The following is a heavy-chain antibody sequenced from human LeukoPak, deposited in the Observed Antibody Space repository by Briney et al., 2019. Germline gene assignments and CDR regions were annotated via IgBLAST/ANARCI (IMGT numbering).Heavy chain of an antibody. J-gene: IGHJ3*02. V-gene: IGHV1-69*13. CDR3: ARDWGGMYYYDSSGYRDAFDI. CDR1: GGTFSSYA. D-gene: IGHD3-22*01. CDR2: IIPIFGTA. Sequence: SVKVSCKASGGTFSSYAISWVRQAPGQGPEWMGGIIPIFGTANYAQKFQGRVTITADESTSTAYMELSSLRSEDTAVYYCARDWGGMYYYDSSGYRDAFDIWGQGTMVTVSS.